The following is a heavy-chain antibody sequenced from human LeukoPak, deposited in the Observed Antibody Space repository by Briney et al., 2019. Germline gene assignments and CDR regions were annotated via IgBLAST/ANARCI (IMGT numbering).Heavy chain of an antibody. CDR3: ARPRYCSSTSCLMPDY. D-gene: IGHD2-2*01. V-gene: IGHV1-18*01. J-gene: IGHJ4*02. CDR1: GYTFTSYG. Sequence: ASVKVSCKASGYTFTSYGISWVRQAPGQGLEWMGWISAYNGNTNYAQKLQGRVTMTTDTSTSTAYMELRSLRSDDTAVYYCARPRYCSSTSCLMPDYWGQGTLVTVSS. CDR2: ISAYNGNT.